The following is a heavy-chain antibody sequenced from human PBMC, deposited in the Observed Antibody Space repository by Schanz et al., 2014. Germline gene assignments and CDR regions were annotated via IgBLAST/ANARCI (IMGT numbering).Heavy chain of an antibody. D-gene: IGHD3-9*01. V-gene: IGHV3-11*01. CDR3: AKDHAGSDILTALGN. J-gene: IGHJ4*02. CDR2: INWSDGST. Sequence: QVQLVESGGGLVKPGGSLRLSCAASGFTFSDYYMSWIRQAPGKGLEWVSAINWSDGSTGYADSVKGRFTISRDNGKNSLYLQMNSLRAEDTAVYYCAKDHAGSDILTALGNWGQGTLVTISS. CDR1: GFTFSDYY.